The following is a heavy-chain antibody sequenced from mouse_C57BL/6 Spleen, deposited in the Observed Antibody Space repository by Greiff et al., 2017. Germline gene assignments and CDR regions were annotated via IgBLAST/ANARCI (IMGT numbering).Heavy chain of an antibody. Sequence: QVQLQQPGAELVMPGASVKLSCKASGYTFTSYWMPWVKQRPGQGLEWIGEIDPSDSYTNYNQKFKGKDTLTVDKSSSTAYMQLSSLTSEDSAGYYCATTGFYAMCGWGQGTTVT. D-gene: IGHD4-1*02. V-gene: IGHV1-69*01. CDR1: GYTFTSYW. J-gene: IGHJ4*01. CDR2: IDPSDSYT. CDR3: ATTGFYAMCG.